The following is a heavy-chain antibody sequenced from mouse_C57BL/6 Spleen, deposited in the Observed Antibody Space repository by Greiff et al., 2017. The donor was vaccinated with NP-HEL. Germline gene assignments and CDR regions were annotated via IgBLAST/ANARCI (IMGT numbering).Heavy chain of an antibody. CDR1: GFTFSSYT. J-gene: IGHJ4*01. CDR2: ISGGGGNT. V-gene: IGHV5-9*01. Sequence: EVQLVESGGGLVKPGGSLKLSCAASGFTFSSYTMSWVRQTPEKRLEWVATISGGGGNTYYPDSVKGRFTISRDNAKNTLYLQMSSLRSEDTALYYCARRRLRYAMDYWGQGTSVTVSS. D-gene: IGHD2-4*01. CDR3: ARRRLRYAMDY.